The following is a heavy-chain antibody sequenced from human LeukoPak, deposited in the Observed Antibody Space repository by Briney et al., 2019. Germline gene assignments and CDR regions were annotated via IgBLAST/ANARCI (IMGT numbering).Heavy chain of an antibody. CDR2: IYYSGST. D-gene: IGHD6-13*01. CDR3: ARGSYFRIAAAGTSFDY. V-gene: IGHV4-31*03. Sequence: SETLSLTCTVSGGSISSGGYYWSWIRQHPGKGLEWIGYIYYSGSTYYNPSLKSRVTISVDTSKNQFSLKLSSVTAADTAVYYCARGSYFRIAAAGTSFDYWGQGTLVTVSS. CDR1: GGSISSGGYY. J-gene: IGHJ4*02.